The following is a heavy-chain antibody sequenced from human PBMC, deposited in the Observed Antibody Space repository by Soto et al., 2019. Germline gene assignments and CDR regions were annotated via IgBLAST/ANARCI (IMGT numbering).Heavy chain of an antibody. CDR3: ARAIAQDAFDI. D-gene: IGHD2-15*01. J-gene: IGHJ3*02. CDR1: GGSISRRRDY. Sequence: WETLSLTCTVAGGSISRRRDYWGWIRQPPGKGLEWIGSIYYSGSTYYNPSLKSRVTISVDTSKNQFALKLSSVTAADTAVYYCARAIAQDAFDIWGQGTMVT. V-gene: IGHV4-39*01. CDR2: IYYSGST.